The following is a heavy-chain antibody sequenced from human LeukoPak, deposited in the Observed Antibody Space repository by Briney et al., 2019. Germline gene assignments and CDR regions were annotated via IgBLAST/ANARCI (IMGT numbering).Heavy chain of an antibody. Sequence: PGGSLRLSCAASGFTFSSYAMHWVRQAPGKGLEWVAVISYDGSNKYYADSVKGRFTVSRDNSKNTLYLQMNSLRAEDTAVYYCARDPNDVDMEYYYYGMDVWGQGTTVTVSS. V-gene: IGHV3-30-3*01. CDR3: ARDPNDVDMEYYYYGMDV. CDR2: ISYDGSNK. J-gene: IGHJ6*02. D-gene: IGHD5-12*01. CDR1: GFTFSSYA.